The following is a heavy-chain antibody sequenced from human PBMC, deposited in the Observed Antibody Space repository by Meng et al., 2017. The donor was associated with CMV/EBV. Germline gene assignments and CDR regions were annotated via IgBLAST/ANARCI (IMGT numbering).Heavy chain of an antibody. V-gene: IGHV1-18*01. D-gene: IGHD3-16*02. CDR3: ARDRNVWGSYRGYYFDY. CDR1: GYTFTSYG. J-gene: IGHJ4*02. Sequence: QVQLVQSGXEVKKXXXPVKVACXAFGYTFTSYGISWVRQAPGQGLEWMGWISAYNGNTNYAQKLQGRVTMTTDTSTSTAYMELRSLRSDDTAVYYCARDRNVWGSYRGYYFDYWSQGTLVTVSS. CDR2: ISAYNGNT.